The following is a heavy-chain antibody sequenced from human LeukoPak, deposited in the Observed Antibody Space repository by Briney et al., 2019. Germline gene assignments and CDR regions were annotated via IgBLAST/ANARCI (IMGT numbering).Heavy chain of an antibody. V-gene: IGHV1-69*05. J-gene: IGHJ4*02. Sequence: SVKVSCKASGGTFSSYAISWVRQAPGQGLEWMGGIIPIFGTANYAQKFQGRVTITTDESTSTAYMELSSLRSEDTAVYYCARGAYYDSSGYESLYYFDYWGQGTLVTVSS. CDR3: ARGAYYDSSGYESLYYFDY. CDR1: GGTFSSYA. CDR2: IIPIFGTA. D-gene: IGHD3-22*01.